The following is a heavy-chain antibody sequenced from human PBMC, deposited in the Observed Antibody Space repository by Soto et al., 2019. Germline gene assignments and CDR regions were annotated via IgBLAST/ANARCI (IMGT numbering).Heavy chain of an antibody. Sequence: QVQLVQSGAEVKKPGASVKISCKASGYTFTSYYMHWVRQAPGQGLEWRGIINPSGGSTNYAQKLQGRVAMTRDKPTSTVYMELNSLRSEDTAVYYCARPPSPGCINAVCYPLDYWGQGTLVTVSS. CDR2: INPSGGST. D-gene: IGHD2-8*01. CDR1: GYTFTSYY. J-gene: IGHJ4*02. V-gene: IGHV1-46*01. CDR3: ARPPSPGCINAVCYPLDY.